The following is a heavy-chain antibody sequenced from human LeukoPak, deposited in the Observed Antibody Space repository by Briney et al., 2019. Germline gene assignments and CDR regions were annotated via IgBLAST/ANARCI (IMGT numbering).Heavy chain of an antibody. CDR2: IYYSGST. CDR3: ARGVDTAMGRGNWFDP. V-gene: IGHV4-59*12. CDR1: GGSISSYY. J-gene: IGHJ5*02. Sequence: SETLSLTCTVSGGSISSYYWSWIRQPPGKGLEWIGYIYYSGSTNYNPSLKSRVTISVDTSKNQFSLKLSSVTAADTAVYYCARGVDTAMGRGNWFDPWGQGTLVTVSS. D-gene: IGHD5-18*01.